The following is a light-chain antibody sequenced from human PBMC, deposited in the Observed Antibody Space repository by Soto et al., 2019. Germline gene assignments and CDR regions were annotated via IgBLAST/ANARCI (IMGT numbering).Light chain of an antibody. J-gene: IGKJ5*01. CDR2: GAT. Sequence: EIVLTQSPGTLSLSPGERATLSCSASQSVSSSYLAWYQQKPGQAPRLLIYGATSRATGIPDRLSGSESGTDFTLTISRLEHEDVAEYYCQHDGSSPLVTFGQGTRLEIK. CDR3: QHDGSSPLVT. CDR1: QSVSSSY. V-gene: IGKV3-20*01.